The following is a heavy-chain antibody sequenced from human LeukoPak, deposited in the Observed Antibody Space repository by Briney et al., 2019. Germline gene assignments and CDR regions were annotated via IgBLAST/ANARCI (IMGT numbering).Heavy chain of an antibody. V-gene: IGHV1-69*13. CDR1: GGTFNSYA. J-gene: IGHJ6*03. CDR2: IIPIFGTA. Sequence: SVKFSCKASGGTFNSYAISWVRQATGQGLEWMGGIIPIFGTANYAQKFQGRVTITADESTSTAYMELSSLRSEDTAVYYCARVNYGYYYMDVWGKGTTVTISS. CDR3: ARVNYGYYYMDV.